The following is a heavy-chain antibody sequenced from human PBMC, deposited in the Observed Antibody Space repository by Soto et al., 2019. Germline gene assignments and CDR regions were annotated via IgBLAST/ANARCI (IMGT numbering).Heavy chain of an antibody. CDR2: IYYSGST. J-gene: IGHJ5*02. CDR1: GGSISSGGYY. D-gene: IGHD3-22*01. CDR3: ARGDSSGPPHETDWFDP. V-gene: IGHV4-31*03. Sequence: PSETLSLPCTVSGGSISSGGYYWSWIRQHPGKGLEWIGYIYYSGSTYYNPSLKSRVTRSVDTSKNQFSLKLSSVTAADTAVYYCARGDSSGPPHETDWFDPWGQGTLVTVSS.